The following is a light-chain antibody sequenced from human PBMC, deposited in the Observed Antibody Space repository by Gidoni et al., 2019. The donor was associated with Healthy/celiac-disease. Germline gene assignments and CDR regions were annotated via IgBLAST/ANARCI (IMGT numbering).Light chain of an antibody. CDR2: AAS. Sequence: EIVLTQSPATLSLSPGERATLSCRASQSVSSYLAWYQQKPGQAPRLLIYAASNRATGLPARFSGSVSGTDFTLTISSLEPEDFAVYYCQQRSNWPRLTFXGXTKVEIK. J-gene: IGKJ4*01. CDR1: QSVSSY. V-gene: IGKV3-11*01. CDR3: QQRSNWPRLT.